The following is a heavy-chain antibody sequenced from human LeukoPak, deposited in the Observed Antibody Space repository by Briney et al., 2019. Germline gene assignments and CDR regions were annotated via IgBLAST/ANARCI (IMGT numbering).Heavy chain of an antibody. J-gene: IGHJ4*02. CDR3: ARTGGV. CDR1: GFIFSTHW. Sequence: PGGSLRLSCAASGFIFSTHWMTWVRQTPEKGLEWMANIKQDGSEKYYVDSVKGRFTISRDNAKNSLYLQMNSLRVEDTAVYYCARTGGVCGQGTLVTVSS. D-gene: IGHD1-26*01. V-gene: IGHV3-7*03. CDR2: IKQDGSEK.